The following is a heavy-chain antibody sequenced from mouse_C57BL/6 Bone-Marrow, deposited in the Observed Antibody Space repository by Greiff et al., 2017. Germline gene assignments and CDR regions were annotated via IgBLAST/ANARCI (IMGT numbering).Heavy chain of an antibody. Sequence: EVKVLESGGGLVKPGGSLKISCAASGFTFSSYTMYWVRQTPEKRLEWVATISGGGGNTYYPDSVKGRFTISRANATNTPYMQMSSLRSEDTALYYCARRDITTVVENYYYFDDWGQGTSVTVSS. D-gene: IGHD1-1*01. CDR3: ARRDITTVVENYYYFDD. V-gene: IGHV5-9*01. J-gene: IGHJ4*01. CDR1: GFTFSSYT. CDR2: ISGGGGNT.